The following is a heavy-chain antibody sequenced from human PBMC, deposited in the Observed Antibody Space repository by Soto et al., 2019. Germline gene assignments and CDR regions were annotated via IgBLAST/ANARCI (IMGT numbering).Heavy chain of an antibody. CDR2: ISAYNGNT. V-gene: IGHV1-18*01. CDR1: GYNFNSYG. D-gene: IGHD3-3*01. Sequence: ASVKVSCKASGYNFNSYGISWVRQAPGQGLEWMGWISAYNGNTNYAQKLQGRVTMTTDTSTSTAYMELRSLRSDDTAVYYCARCGAEAYYDFWSGYYIDYWGQGTLVTVSS. J-gene: IGHJ4*02. CDR3: ARCGAEAYYDFWSGYYIDY.